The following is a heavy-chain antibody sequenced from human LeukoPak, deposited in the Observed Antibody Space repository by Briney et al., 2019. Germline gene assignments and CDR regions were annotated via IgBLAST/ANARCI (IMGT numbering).Heavy chain of an antibody. V-gene: IGHV4-30-4*08. CDR3: AREVIIVGDSDAFDL. D-gene: IGHD1-26*01. J-gene: IGHJ3*01. CDR2: ISYDGRA. Sequence: PSETLSLTCTISGGSISSANHFWSWVRQSPGEGLEWIGYISYDGRAHYNPSLRSRLSMSIDVSKNQFSLSLGSVTAADTAIYYCAREVIIVGDSDAFDLWGHGTMVTVSS. CDR1: GGSISSANHF.